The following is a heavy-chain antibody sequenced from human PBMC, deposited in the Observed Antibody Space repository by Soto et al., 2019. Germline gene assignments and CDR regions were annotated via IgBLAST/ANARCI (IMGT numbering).Heavy chain of an antibody. CDR2: IIPILGIA. J-gene: IGHJ5*02. V-gene: IGHV1-69*02. CDR1: GGTFSSYT. D-gene: IGHD3-9*01. CDR3: ANTHITIDFDYNWFDP. Sequence: GASVKVSCKASGGTFSSYTISWVRQAPGQGLEWMGRIIPILGIANYAQKFQGRVTITADKSTSTAYMELSSLRSEDTAVYYCANTHITIDFDYNWFDPWGQGTLVTVSS.